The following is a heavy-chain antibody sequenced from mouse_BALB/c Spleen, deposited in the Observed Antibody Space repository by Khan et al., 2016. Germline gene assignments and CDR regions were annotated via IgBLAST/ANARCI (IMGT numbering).Heavy chain of an antibody. CDR3: ARTVGNDGYLYY. V-gene: IGHV9-4*02. Sequence: QIQLVQSGPELKKPGETVRISCKASGYTFTTAGMQWVQKMPGKGLKWIGWINTHSGVPKYAEDFKGRFAFSLETSASTAYLQIRNLKNEDTATYFCARTVGNDGYLYYWGQGTTLTVSS. D-gene: IGHD2-2*01. J-gene: IGHJ2*01. CDR2: INTHSGVP. CDR1: GYTFTTAG.